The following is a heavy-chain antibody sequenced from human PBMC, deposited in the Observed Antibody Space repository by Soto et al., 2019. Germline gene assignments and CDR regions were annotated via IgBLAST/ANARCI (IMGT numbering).Heavy chain of an antibody. Sequence: PSETLSLTCTVSGGSISSYYWSWIRQPPGKGLEWIGYIYYSGSTNYNPSLKSRVTISVDTSKNQFSLKLSSVTAADTAVYYCAKDGLGAYSYGSYYFDYWGQGTLVTVSS. CDR2: IYYSGST. J-gene: IGHJ4*02. CDR3: AKDGLGAYSYGSYYFDY. CDR1: GGSISSYY. V-gene: IGHV4-59*01. D-gene: IGHD5-18*01.